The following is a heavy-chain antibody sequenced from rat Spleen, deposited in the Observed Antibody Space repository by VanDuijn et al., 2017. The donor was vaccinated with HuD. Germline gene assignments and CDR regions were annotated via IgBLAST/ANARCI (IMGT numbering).Heavy chain of an antibody. J-gene: IGHJ2*01. CDR1: GFTFSNYG. CDR3: ARQEDYGGYSRDYFGY. Sequence: EVQLVESGGGLVQPGRSLKLSCAASGFTFSNYGMAWVRQTPTKGLEWVASIHTGGGYTYYRDSVKGRFTISRDNAKSTLSLQMDSLRSEDTATYYCARQEDYGGYSRDYFGYWGQGVVVTVSS. V-gene: IGHV5S13*01. D-gene: IGHD1-11*01. CDR2: IHTGGGYT.